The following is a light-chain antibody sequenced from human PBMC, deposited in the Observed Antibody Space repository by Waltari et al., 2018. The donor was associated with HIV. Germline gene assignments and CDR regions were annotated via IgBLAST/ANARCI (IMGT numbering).Light chain of an antibody. J-gene: IGKJ4*01. Sequence: EIVLTQSPATLSLSPGERATLSCRASHSVSTYLARYQQKPGQAPRLLIFDASNRATGVPPRFSGSGSGTDFTLTISSLEPEDFAVYYCQQRTNWPQNTFGGGTKVEIK. CDR3: QQRTNWPQNT. V-gene: IGKV3-11*01. CDR2: DAS. CDR1: HSVSTY.